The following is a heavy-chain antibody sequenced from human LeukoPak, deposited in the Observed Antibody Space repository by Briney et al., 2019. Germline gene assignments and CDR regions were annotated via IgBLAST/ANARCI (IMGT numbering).Heavy chain of an antibody. Sequence: GGSLRLSCAASGFTFSSYAMSWVRQAPGEGLEWVSAISGSGGSTYYADPVKGRFTISRDNSKNTLHLQMNSLRAEDTAVYYCAKEAPGPVTPGCFDYWGQGTLVTVSS. D-gene: IGHD6-19*01. V-gene: IGHV3-23*01. CDR1: GFTFSSYA. J-gene: IGHJ4*02. CDR3: AKEAPGPVTPGCFDY. CDR2: ISGSGGST.